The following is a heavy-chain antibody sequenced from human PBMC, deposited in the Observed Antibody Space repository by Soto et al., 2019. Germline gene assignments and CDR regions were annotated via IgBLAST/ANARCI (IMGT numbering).Heavy chain of an antibody. Sequence: SETLSLTCTVSGGSISSYYWSWIRQPPGKGLEWIGYIYYSGSTNYNPSLKSRVTISVDTSKNQFSLKLSAVTAADTAVYYCARSLGGYSSSILGFDIWGQGTMVTVSS. CDR2: IYYSGST. J-gene: IGHJ3*02. CDR3: ARSLGGYSSSILGFDI. V-gene: IGHV4-59*01. D-gene: IGHD6-13*01. CDR1: GGSISSYY.